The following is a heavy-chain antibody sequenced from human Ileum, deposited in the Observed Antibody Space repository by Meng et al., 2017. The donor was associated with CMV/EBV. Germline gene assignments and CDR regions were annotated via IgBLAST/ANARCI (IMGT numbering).Heavy chain of an antibody. Sequence: SETLSLTCPVSIGSISSSTSYWGWIRQPPGKGLEWIGSIYYSGSTYYNPSLKSRVTISVDTSKNQFSLKLSSVTAADTAVYYCARDRETVYYYYGMDVWGQGTTVTVSS. V-gene: IGHV4-39*07. CDR3: ARDRETVYYYYGMDV. CDR1: IGSISSSTSY. J-gene: IGHJ6*02. D-gene: IGHD1-14*01. CDR2: IYYSGST.